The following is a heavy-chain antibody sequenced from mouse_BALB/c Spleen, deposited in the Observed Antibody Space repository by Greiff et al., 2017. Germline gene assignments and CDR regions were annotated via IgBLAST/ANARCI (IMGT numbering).Heavy chain of an antibody. CDR1: GFSLTSYG. CDR3: ARGDYDVPFAY. V-gene: IGHV2-9*02. Sequence: QVQLKESGPGLVAPSQSLSITCTVSGFSLTSYGVHWVRQPPGKGLEWLGVIWAGGSTNYNSALMSRLSISKDNSKSQVFLKMNSLQTDDTAMYYCARGDYDVPFAYWGQGTLVTVAA. D-gene: IGHD2-4*01. CDR2: IWAGGST. J-gene: IGHJ3*01.